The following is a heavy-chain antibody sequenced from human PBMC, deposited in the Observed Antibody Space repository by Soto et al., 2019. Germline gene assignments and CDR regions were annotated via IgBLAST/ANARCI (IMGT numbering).Heavy chain of an antibody. CDR3: TTSRRDSSSSGHYYYYYGMDV. Sequence: VGSLRLSCAASGFTFSNAWMSWVRQAPGKGLEWVGRIKSKTDGGTTDYAAPVKGRFTISRDDSKNTLYLQMNSLKTEDTAVYYCTTSRRDSSSSGHYYYYYGMDVWGQGTTVTVSS. CDR2: IKSKTDGGTT. V-gene: IGHV3-15*01. D-gene: IGHD6-6*01. CDR1: GFTFSNAW. J-gene: IGHJ6*02.